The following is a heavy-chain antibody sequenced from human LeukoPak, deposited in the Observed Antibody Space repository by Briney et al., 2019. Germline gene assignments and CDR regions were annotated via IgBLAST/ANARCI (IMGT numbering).Heavy chain of an antibody. D-gene: IGHD3-22*01. CDR2: IIPIFGTA. CDR1: GGTFSSYA. V-gene: IGHV1-69*13. CDR3: ARGARGYYYDSSGYYDY. J-gene: IGHJ4*02. Sequence: ASVKVSCKASGGTFSSYAISWVRQAPGQGLEWMGGIIPIFGTANYAQKFQGRVTITADESTSTAYMELSSLRSEDTAVYYCARGARGYYYDSSGYYDYWGQGTLVTVSS.